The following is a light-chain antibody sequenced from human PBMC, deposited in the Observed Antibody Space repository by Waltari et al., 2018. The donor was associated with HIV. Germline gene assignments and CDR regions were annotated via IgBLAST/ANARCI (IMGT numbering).Light chain of an antibody. J-gene: IGLJ2*01. CDR1: SSDVGGYAY. Sequence: QSALTQPPSASGSPGQSVTIACTGTSSDVGGYAYVSWYQQHPGKAPKRMIYEVSKRPSGVPDRFSGSKSGNPASLTVSWLQAEDEADYYCSSFAGTNNLVFGGGTKLTVL. CDR2: EVS. V-gene: IGLV2-8*01. CDR3: SSFAGTNNLV.